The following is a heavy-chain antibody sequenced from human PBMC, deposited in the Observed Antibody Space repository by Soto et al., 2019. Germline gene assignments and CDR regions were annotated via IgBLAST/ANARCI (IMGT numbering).Heavy chain of an antibody. CDR2: ITYDGNNK. J-gene: IGHJ4*02. CDR3: AKSGYRQWELRFDY. V-gene: IGHV3-30-3*01. CDR1: GFTYSTYT. D-gene: IGHD1-26*01. Sequence: GSLRLSCAASGFTYSTYTMHWVRQAPGKGLEWVAVITYDGNNKYYADSVKGRFTISRDNSKNTLYLQMNSLRAEDTAVYYCAKSGYRQWELRFDYWGQGTLVTVSS.